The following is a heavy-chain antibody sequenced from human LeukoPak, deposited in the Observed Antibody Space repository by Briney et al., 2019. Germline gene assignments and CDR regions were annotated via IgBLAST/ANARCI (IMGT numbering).Heavy chain of an antibody. CDR3: ARVVPAAIVYNYYYMDV. CDR1: GGSISSGTNY. J-gene: IGHJ6*03. V-gene: IGHV4-61*02. Sequence: SQTLSLTCTVSGGSISSGTNYWSWIRQPAGKGLEWIGRIHTSGSTNHNPSLRSRVTISVDTSKNQFSLKLSSVTAADTAVYYCARVVPAAIVYNYYYMDVWGKGTTVTVSS. CDR2: IHTSGST. D-gene: IGHD2-2*02.